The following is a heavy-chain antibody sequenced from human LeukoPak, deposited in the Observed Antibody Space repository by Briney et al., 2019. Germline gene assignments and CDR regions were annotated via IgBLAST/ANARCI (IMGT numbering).Heavy chain of an antibody. CDR3: VRHHLYGFDY. CDR1: GFTFSSYS. Sequence: GGSLRLSCAASGFTFSSYSFNWVRQAPGKGLEWISYISSSSGTVWYADSVKGRFTISIDKAKNSLYLQMDSLRAEDTAVFYCVRHHLYGFDYCGRGTLVTVSS. J-gene: IGHJ4*02. D-gene: IGHD4-17*01. CDR2: ISSSSGTV. V-gene: IGHV3-48*01.